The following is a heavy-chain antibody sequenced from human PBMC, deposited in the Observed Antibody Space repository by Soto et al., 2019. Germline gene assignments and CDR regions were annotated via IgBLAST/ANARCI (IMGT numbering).Heavy chain of an antibody. V-gene: IGHV3-23*01. Sequence: GSLRLSCAASGFSFVNYAMNWVRQAPGKGLEWVSAISGSGGSSYYADSVKGRFTISRDNSKNTLFLQMNSPRAEDTAIYYCAKGGSYYYDSSGYYANWGQGTLVTVSS. CDR2: ISGSGGSS. CDR3: AKGGSYYYDSSGYYAN. CDR1: GFSFVNYA. D-gene: IGHD3-22*01. J-gene: IGHJ4*02.